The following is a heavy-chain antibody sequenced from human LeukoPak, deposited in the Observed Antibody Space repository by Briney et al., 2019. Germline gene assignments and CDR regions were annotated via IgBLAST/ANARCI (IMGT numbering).Heavy chain of an antibody. D-gene: IGHD3-10*01. CDR1: GYTLTELS. V-gene: IGHV1-24*01. J-gene: IGHJ5*02. CDR3: ATGAGFGELFRTSRSP. CDR2: FDPEDGET. Sequence: ASVKVSCKVSGYTLTELSMHWVRQAPGKGLEWMGGFDPEDGETIYAQKFQGRVTMTEDTSTDTAYMELSSLRSEDTAVYYCATGAGFGELFRTSRSPWGQGTLVTVSS.